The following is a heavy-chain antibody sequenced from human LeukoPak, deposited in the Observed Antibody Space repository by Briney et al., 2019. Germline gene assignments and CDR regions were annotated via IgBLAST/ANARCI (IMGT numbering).Heavy chain of an antibody. V-gene: IGHV4-4*07. J-gene: IGHJ3*02. Sequence: SETLSLTCTVSGGSISSYYWSWIRQPAGKGLEWIGRIYTSGSTNYNPSLKSRVTISVDTSKNQFSLDLSSMTAADTAVYYCARQKCTSTSCLTKNAFDIWGQGTMVTVSS. CDR1: GGSISSYY. D-gene: IGHD2-2*01. CDR2: IYTSGST. CDR3: ARQKCTSTSCLTKNAFDI.